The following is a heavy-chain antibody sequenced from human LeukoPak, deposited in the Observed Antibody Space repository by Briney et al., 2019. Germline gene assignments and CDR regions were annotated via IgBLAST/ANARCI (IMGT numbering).Heavy chain of an antibody. CDR2: ISSSSSYI. CDR3: ARRNLDYGEEN. Sequence: GSLRLSCAASGFTFSSYSMNWVRQAPGKGLEWVSSISSSSSYIYYADSVKGRFTISRDNAKNSLYLQMNSLRAEGTAVYYCARRNLDYGEENWGQGTLVTVSS. V-gene: IGHV3-21*01. J-gene: IGHJ4*02. D-gene: IGHD4-17*01. CDR1: GFTFSSYS.